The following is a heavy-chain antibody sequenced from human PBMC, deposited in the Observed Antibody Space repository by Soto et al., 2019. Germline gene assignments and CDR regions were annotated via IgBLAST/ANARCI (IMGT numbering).Heavy chain of an antibody. CDR1: GFTFDDYA. Sequence: EVHLVESGGGVAQPGRSLRLSCATSGFTFDDYAMHWVRQAPGKGLEWVSGISWNSDSTGYADSVKGRFTISRDNAKKCLFLQMNSLRSEDTAFYFCARTTWGYGEPLDSWGQGTLVTVSS. CDR3: ARTTWGYGEPLDS. J-gene: IGHJ4*02. V-gene: IGHV3-9*01. D-gene: IGHD4-17*01. CDR2: ISWNSDST.